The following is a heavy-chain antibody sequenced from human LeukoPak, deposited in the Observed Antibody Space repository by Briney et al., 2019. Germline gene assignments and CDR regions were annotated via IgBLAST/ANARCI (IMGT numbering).Heavy chain of an antibody. D-gene: IGHD5-18*01. CDR1: GGSFSGYY. J-gene: IGHJ4*02. V-gene: IGHV4-34*01. CDR2: INHSGST. CDR3: ARNSLRGYSLDY. Sequence: SETLSLTCAVYGGSFSGYYWSWIRQPPGKGLEWIGEINHSGSTNYNPSLKSRVTISVDTSKNQFSLKLSSVTAADTAVYYCARNSLRGYSLDYWGQGTLVTVSS.